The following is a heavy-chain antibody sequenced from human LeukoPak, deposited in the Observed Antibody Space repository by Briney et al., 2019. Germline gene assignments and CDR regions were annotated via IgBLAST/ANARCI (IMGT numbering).Heavy chain of an antibody. CDR1: GFTFSSYG. J-gene: IGHJ4*02. CDR2: ISYDGSNK. CDR3: AEEVAPAAPLDY. Sequence: PGGSLRLSCAASGFTFSSYGMHWVRQAPGKGLEWVAVISYDGSNKYYADSVKGRFTISRDNSKNTLYLQMNSLRAEDTAVYYCAEEVAPAAPLDYWGQGTLVTVSS. D-gene: IGHD2-2*01. V-gene: IGHV3-30*18.